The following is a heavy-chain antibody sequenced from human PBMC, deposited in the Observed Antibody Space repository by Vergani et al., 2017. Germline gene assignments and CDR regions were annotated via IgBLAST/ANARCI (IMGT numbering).Heavy chain of an antibody. V-gene: IGHV1-46*02. CDR2: LNPTTGHT. J-gene: IGHJ5*02. D-gene: IGHD2-21*01. CDR3: ARSIGYCAGATCRAYYFDH. Sequence: VQLVQSGAEVRKPGASVTVSCTASGYIFKNYYIHWLRQAPGQAFEWMGILNPTTGHTTSAQKFMGRVDMTRDPSTDTPTRTVQMTLSSLRSEDTAVYYCARSIGYCAGATCRAYYFDHWGQGTRVTVSS. CDR1: GYIFKNYY.